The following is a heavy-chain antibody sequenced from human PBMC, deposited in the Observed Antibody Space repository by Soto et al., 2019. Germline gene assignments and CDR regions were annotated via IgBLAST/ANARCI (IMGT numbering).Heavy chain of an antibody. D-gene: IGHD1-26*01. CDR1: GFSFDEHA. Sequence: LRLSCAASGFSFDEHAMHWVRQAPGKGLEWVSGITRDSGNKGYADSVKGRFIVSRDNAKNSLYLQMNSLRPDDTALYYCAKDKVGWTYFSGLDYWGQGALVTVSS. V-gene: IGHV3-9*01. CDR2: ITRDSGNK. J-gene: IGHJ4*02. CDR3: AKDKVGWTYFSGLDY.